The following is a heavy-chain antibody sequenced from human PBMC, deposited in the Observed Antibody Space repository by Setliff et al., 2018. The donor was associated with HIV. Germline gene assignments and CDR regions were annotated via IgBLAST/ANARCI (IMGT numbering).Heavy chain of an antibody. J-gene: IGHJ4*02. CDR1: GYTFTSYG. CDR3: ARSRNSILTGYYPTADFDY. CDR2: INAYNGNT. D-gene: IGHD3-9*01. V-gene: IGHV1-18*01. Sequence: ASVKVSCKASGYTFTSYGITWVRQAPGQGLEWMGWINAYNGNTNYAQELQGRVTMTTDTSTSTVYMELRSLRSDDTAVYYCARSRNSILTGYYPTADFDYWGQGTLVTVSS.